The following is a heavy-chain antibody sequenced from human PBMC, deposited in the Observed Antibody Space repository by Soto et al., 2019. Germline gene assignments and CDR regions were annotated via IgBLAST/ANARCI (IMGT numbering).Heavy chain of an antibody. V-gene: IGHV1-69*05. CDR2: IIPVYGTV. J-gene: IGHJ4*02. D-gene: IGHD2-8*02. Sequence: QVQLVQSGTEVTKPGSSVQVSCKLSGGTFGHNGISWVRQVPGQGLEWLGGIIPVYGTVNYALKFLGKVSXNXAXSXXTAYMEMSGLRPEDTAVYFCARGGGVTGMTTILDYWGQGTLIHVSS. CDR3: ARGGGVTGMTTILDY. CDR1: GGTFGHNG.